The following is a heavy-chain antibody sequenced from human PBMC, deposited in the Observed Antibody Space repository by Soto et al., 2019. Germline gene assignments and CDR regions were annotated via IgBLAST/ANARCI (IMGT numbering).Heavy chain of an antibody. J-gene: IGHJ3*02. CDR2: ISSNGGST. CDR3: VKYYFDSSGYYGLNAFDI. Sequence: GGSLRLSCLASRFTFSTYAMHWVRQAPGKGLEYVSTISSNGGSTYYADSVKGRFTISRDNSKNTLYLQMSSLRAEDTAVYYCVKYYFDSSGYYGLNAFDIWGQGTMVTVSS. D-gene: IGHD3-22*01. V-gene: IGHV3-64D*06. CDR1: RFTFSTYA.